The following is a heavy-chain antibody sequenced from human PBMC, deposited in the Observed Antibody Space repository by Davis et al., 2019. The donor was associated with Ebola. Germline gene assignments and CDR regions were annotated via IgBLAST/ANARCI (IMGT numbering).Heavy chain of an antibody. CDR3: ARVDSGSYFVFGYFDL. J-gene: IGHJ2*01. D-gene: IGHD1-26*01. CDR1: GFTFSDYY. CDR2: IYSGGST. Sequence: PGGSLRLSCAASGFTFSDYYMSWIRQAPGKGLEWVSVIYSGGSTYYADSVKGRFTISRDNSKNTLYLQMNSLRAEDTAVYYCARVDSGSYFVFGYFDLWGRGTLVTVSS. V-gene: IGHV3-53*01.